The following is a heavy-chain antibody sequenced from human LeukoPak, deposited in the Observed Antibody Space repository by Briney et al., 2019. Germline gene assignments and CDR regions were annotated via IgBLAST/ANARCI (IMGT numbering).Heavy chain of an antibody. CDR2: INHSGST. Sequence: PSETLSLTCAVYGGSFSGYYWSWIRQPPGKGLEWIGEINHSGSTNYNPSLKSRVTISVDTSKNQFSLKLSSVTAADTAVYYCARGYGDYVGSDYFDYWGQGTLVTVSS. J-gene: IGHJ4*02. CDR3: ARGYGDYVGSDYFDY. CDR1: GGSFSGYY. D-gene: IGHD4-17*01. V-gene: IGHV4-34*01.